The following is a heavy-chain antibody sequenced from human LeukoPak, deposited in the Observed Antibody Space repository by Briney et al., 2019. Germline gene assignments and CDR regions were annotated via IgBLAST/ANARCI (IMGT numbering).Heavy chain of an antibody. J-gene: IGHJ6*02. CDR2: IYYSGST. Sequence: PSETLSLTCTVSGGSISSSSYYWGWIRQPPGKGLEWIGSIYYSGSTYYNPSLKSRVTISVDTSKNQFSLKLSSVTAADTAVYYCARRGKVYYYGMDVWGQGTTVTVS. CDR1: GGSISSSSYY. CDR3: ARRGKVYYYGMDV. V-gene: IGHV4-39*01.